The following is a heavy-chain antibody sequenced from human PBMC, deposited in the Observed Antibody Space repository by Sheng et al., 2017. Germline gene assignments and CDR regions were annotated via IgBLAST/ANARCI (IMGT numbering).Heavy chain of an antibody. CDR1: GFTFSSYG. Sequence: QVQLVESGGGVVQPGRSLRLSCAASGFTFSSYGMHWVRQAPGKGLEWVAVIWYDGSNKYYADSVKGRFTISRDNSKNTLYLQMNSLRAEDTAVYYCARALSNSNWFDPWGQGTLVT. V-gene: IGHV3-33*01. CDR3: ARALSNSNWFDP. J-gene: IGHJ5*02. CDR2: IWYDGSNK. D-gene: IGHD2-8*01.